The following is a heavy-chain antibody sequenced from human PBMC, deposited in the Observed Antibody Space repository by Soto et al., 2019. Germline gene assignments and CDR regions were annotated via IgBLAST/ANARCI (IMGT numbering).Heavy chain of an antibody. CDR3: TRHHPHHYDSSGYFDY. Sequence: SETLSLTCTVSDGSISTSSYYWGWIRQSPGKGLEWIGTIFYTGRTYYNPSLESRVTLSVDTSKNQFSLHLTSVTAADTAVYYCTRHHPHHYDSSGYFDYWGQGTLVTVS. CDR2: IFYTGRT. CDR1: DGSISTSSYY. V-gene: IGHV4-39*01. D-gene: IGHD3-22*01. J-gene: IGHJ4*02.